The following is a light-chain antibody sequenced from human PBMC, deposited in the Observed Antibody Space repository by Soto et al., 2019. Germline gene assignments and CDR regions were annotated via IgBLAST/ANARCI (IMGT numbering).Light chain of an antibody. Sequence: QSALAQPASVSGSPGQSITISCTGTSSDVGGYKHVSWYQHHPGKAPKLMIYEVSNRPSGVTNRFSGSKSGYTASLTISGLQAEDEADYYCNSQRSSGTRVFGTGTKVTVL. V-gene: IGLV2-14*01. CDR1: SSDVGGYKH. J-gene: IGLJ1*01. CDR2: EVS. CDR3: NSQRSSGTRV.